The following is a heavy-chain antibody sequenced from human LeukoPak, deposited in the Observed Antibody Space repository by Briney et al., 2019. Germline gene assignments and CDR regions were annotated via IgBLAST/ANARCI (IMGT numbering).Heavy chain of an antibody. Sequence: MSSQTLSRTCAVSGGSSRSGDYFWSWIRQPPGKGLEWIGHIHYSGNTYYNPSLKSRVSISVDTSKNQFSLKLSSVTAADTAVYYCARENNDYGGKKAFDYWGQGTLVTVSS. V-gene: IGHV4-30-4*01. J-gene: IGHJ4*02. CDR3: ARENNDYGGKKAFDY. CDR2: IHYSGNT. CDR1: GGSSRSGDYF. D-gene: IGHD4-23*01.